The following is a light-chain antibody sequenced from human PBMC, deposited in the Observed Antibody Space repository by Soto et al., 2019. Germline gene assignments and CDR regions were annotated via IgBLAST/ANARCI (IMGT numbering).Light chain of an antibody. CDR3: AAWDDSLSEYV. V-gene: IGLV1-44*01. CDR2: TND. J-gene: IGLJ1*01. Sequence: VLTQSPSVSGTPGQRVTISCSGSSSNIGSNIVNWYQELPGRAPRLLIYTNDQRPSGVPDRISGSKSGTTASLAISGLQSEDETDHYCAAWDDSLSEYVFGTGTKVTVL. CDR1: SSNIGSNI.